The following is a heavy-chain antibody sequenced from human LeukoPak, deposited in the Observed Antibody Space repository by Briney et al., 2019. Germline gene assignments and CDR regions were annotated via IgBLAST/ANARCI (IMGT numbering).Heavy chain of an antibody. CDR1: GYTFTSYG. J-gene: IGHJ3*02. D-gene: IGHD3-22*01. V-gene: IGHV1-18*01. CDR3: ARDPYDSSGYETAGDAFDI. Sequence: ASVKVSCKASGYTFTSYGISWVRQAPGQGLEWMGWISAYNGNTNYAQKLQGRVTMTTDTSTSTAYMELRSLRSDDTAVYYCARDPYDSSGYETAGDAFDIWGQGTMVTVSS. CDR2: ISAYNGNT.